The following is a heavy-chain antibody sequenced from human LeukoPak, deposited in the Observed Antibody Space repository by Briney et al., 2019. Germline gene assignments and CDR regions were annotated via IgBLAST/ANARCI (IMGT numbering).Heavy chain of an antibody. CDR1: GYSISSGYY. V-gene: IGHV4-38-2*02. D-gene: IGHD6-19*01. J-gene: IGHJ4*02. CDR2: IYYSGST. Sequence: SETLSLTCTVPGYSISSGYYWGWIRQPPGKGLEWIGSIYYSGSTYYNPSLKSRVTISVDTSKNQFSLKLSSVTAADTAVYYCARDKGISSSGLLWGQGTLVTVSS. CDR3: ARDKGISSSGLL.